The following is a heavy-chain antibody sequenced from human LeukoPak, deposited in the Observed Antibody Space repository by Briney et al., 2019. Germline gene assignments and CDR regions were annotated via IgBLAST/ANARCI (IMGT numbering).Heavy chain of an antibody. J-gene: IGHJ4*02. CDR1: GGSISSSSYY. Sequence: KPSETLSLTCTVSGGSISSSSYYWGWIRQPPGKGLEWIGSIYYSGSTYYNPSLKSRVTISVDTSKNQFSLKLSSVTAADTAVYYCARDLRQQLAAGDYWGQGTLVTVSS. CDR3: ARDLRQQLAAGDY. D-gene: IGHD6-13*01. V-gene: IGHV4-39*07. CDR2: IYYSGST.